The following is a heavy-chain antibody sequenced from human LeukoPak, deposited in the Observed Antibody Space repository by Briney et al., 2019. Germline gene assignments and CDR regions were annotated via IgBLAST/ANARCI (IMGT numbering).Heavy chain of an antibody. D-gene: IGHD4-23*01. CDR3: ARNGLVGTPTYYFDY. CDR1: GGSISSYY. Sequence: SETLSLTCTVSGGSISSYYWSWIRQPPGKGLEWIGYIYYSGSTNYNPSLKSRVTISVDTSKNQFSLKLSSVTAADTAVYYCARNGLVGTPTYYFDYWGQGTLVTVSS. V-gene: IGHV4-59*08. J-gene: IGHJ4*02. CDR2: IYYSGST.